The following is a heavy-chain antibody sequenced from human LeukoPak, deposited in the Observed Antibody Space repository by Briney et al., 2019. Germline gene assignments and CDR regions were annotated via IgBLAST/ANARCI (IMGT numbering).Heavy chain of an antibody. D-gene: IGHD1-1*01. Sequence: ASVKVSCKAFGYTVGTSSISWVRQAPGQRPEWMGWISPNNGNTHYAQGVQGRVTMTADTSRSTAYMELRSLRSDDTAVYYCTRVRNSNNWWGAFDIWGQGTMVTVSS. V-gene: IGHV1-18*01. CDR3: TRVRNSNNWWGAFDI. CDR2: ISPNNGNT. CDR1: GYTVGTSS. J-gene: IGHJ3*02.